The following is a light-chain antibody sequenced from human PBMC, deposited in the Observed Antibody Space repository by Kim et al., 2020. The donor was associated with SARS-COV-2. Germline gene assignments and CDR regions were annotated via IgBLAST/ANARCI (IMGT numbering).Light chain of an antibody. Sequence: GQSITISCTGTSSDVGGYNYVSWYQQHPGKAPKLMIYDVSNRPSGVSNRVSGSKSGNTASLTISGLQAEDEADYYCSSYTSSSTLVFGGGTKLTVL. CDR1: SSDVGGYNY. CDR3: SSYTSSSTLV. J-gene: IGLJ3*02. V-gene: IGLV2-14*03. CDR2: DVS.